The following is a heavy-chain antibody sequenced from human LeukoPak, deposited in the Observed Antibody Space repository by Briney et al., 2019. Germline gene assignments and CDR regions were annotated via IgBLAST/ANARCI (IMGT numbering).Heavy chain of an antibody. V-gene: IGHV4-34*01. Sequence: PSETLSLTCAVYGGSFSGYYWSWIRQPPGKGLEWIGEINHSGSTNYNPSLKSRVTISVDTSKNQFSLKLSSVTAADTAVYYCARGRDSSGYYYGANWFDPWGQGTLVTVSS. CDR1: GGSFSGYY. CDR3: ARGRDSSGYYYGANWFDP. D-gene: IGHD3-22*01. CDR2: INHSGST. J-gene: IGHJ5*02.